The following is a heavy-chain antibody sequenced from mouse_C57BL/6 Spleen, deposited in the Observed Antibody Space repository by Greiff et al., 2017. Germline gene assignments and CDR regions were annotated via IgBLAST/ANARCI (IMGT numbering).Heavy chain of an antibody. Sequence: QVQLQQPGAELVKPGASVKMSCKASGYTFSSYWITWVKQRPGQGLEWIGVIYPDSGGTNYNEKFKSKPTLTVDTSSSTAYMPLSSLTSVDSAVYYCASGDFLITTVYYFDYWGQGTTLTVSS. CDR2: IYPDSGGT. CDR1: GYTFSSYW. J-gene: IGHJ2*01. CDR3: ASGDFLITTVYYFDY. V-gene: IGHV1-55*01. D-gene: IGHD1-1*01.